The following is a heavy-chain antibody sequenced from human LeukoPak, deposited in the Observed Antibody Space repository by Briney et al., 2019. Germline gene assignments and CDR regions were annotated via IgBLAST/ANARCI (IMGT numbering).Heavy chain of an antibody. Sequence: PGGSLRLSCAASGFTLRDFWMHWVRQAPGKGQLWVSRLNSDGSSTSYADSVKGRFTISRDNAKNTVYLQMNSLRAEDTAVYYCVRETCTGACYPYYLDYWGQGTLVTVSS. J-gene: IGHJ4*02. D-gene: IGHD2-8*02. CDR3: VRETCTGACYPYYLDY. V-gene: IGHV3-74*01. CDR2: LNSDGSST. CDR1: GFTLRDFW.